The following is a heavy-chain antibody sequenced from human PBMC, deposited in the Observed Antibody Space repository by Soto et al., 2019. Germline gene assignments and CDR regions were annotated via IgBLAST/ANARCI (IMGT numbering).Heavy chain of an antibody. V-gene: IGHV3-13*04. J-gene: IGHJ6*02. Sequence: GGSLRLSCAASGFTFSSYDMHWVRQATGKGLEWVSAIGTAGDTYYPGSVKGRFTISRENAKNSLYLQMNSLRAGDTAVYYCARAGGSYYPHYYYGMDVWGQGTTVTVSS. CDR3: ARAGGSYYPHYYYGMDV. CDR1: GFTFSSYD. D-gene: IGHD1-26*01. CDR2: IGTAGDT.